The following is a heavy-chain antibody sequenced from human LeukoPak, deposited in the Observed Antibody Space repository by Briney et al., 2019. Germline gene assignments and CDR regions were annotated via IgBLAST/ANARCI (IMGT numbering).Heavy chain of an antibody. J-gene: IGHJ4*02. CDR3: ARGRSGSYGFFDY. Sequence: GGSLRLSCAASGCTFSTSWMHWVRQAPGKGLVWVSRIDSDGSRIPYADSVKGRFTISRDNAKNTVYLQMHSLRAEDTAVYYCARGRSGSYGFFDYWSLGNLVTVSS. V-gene: IGHV3-74*03. D-gene: IGHD3-10*01. CDR1: GCTFSTSW. CDR2: IDSDGSRI.